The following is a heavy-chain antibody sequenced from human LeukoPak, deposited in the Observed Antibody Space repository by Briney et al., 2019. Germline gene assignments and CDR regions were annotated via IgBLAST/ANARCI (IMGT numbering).Heavy chain of an antibody. Sequence: PSEILSLTCTVSGGSISSYYWSWIRQPPGKGLEWIGYIYYSGSTNYNPSLKSRVTISVDTSKNQFSLKLSSVTAADTAVYYCARGESPYAFDIWGQGTMVTVSS. CDR2: IYYSGST. CDR1: GGSISSYY. J-gene: IGHJ3*02. V-gene: IGHV4-59*01. D-gene: IGHD3-10*01. CDR3: ARGESPYAFDI.